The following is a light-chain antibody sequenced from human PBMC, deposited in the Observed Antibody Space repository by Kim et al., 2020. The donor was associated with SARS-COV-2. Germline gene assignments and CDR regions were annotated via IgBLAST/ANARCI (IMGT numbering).Light chain of an antibody. J-gene: IGLJ3*02. CDR2: GRN. CDR3: NSRDSSGNHLV. CDR1: SLRNYY. Sequence: ALGQTVRIKCQGDSLRNYYASWYQQKPRQAPVVVIYGRNDRPSGIPDRFSGSNSGNTASLTITGAQAEDEANYYCNSRDSSGNHLVFGGGTQLTV. V-gene: IGLV3-19*01.